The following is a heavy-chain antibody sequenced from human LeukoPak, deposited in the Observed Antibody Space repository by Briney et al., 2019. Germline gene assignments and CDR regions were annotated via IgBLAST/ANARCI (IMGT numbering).Heavy chain of an antibody. CDR3: AKFYDILTGYFDY. V-gene: IGHV3-23*01. J-gene: IGHJ4*02. CDR2: ITNGGGST. D-gene: IGHD3-9*01. Sequence: GGSLRLSCAASGFTFSSYAMSWVRQSPGKGLEWVSGITNGGGSTYYADSVKGRFTISRDNSKNTLYLLMNNLRAEDTAVYYCAKFYDILTGYFDYWGQGTLVTVSS. CDR1: GFTFSSYA.